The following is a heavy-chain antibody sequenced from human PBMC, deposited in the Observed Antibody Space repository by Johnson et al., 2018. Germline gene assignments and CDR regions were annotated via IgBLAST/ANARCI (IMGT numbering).Heavy chain of an antibody. CDR3: AREVSAVGIAPAEYFQH. V-gene: IGHV4-59*01. Sequence: QVQLQESGPGLVKPSETLSLTCTVSGGSISTYYWSWIRQPPGKGLEWMGYIHYSGSTNQNPSLKSRVTISVDTSKNQFSLKLSSVTAADTAVYYCAREVSAVGIAPAEYFQHWGQGTLVTVSS. J-gene: IGHJ1*01. CDR1: GGSISTYY. D-gene: IGHD6-13*01. CDR2: IHYSGST.